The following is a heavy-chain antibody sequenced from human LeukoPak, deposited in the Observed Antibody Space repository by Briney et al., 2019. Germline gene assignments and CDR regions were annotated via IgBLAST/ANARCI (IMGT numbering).Heavy chain of an antibody. CDR2: INHSGST. J-gene: IGHJ4*02. V-gene: IGHV4-34*01. Sequence: SETLSLTCAVYGGSFSGYYWSWIRQPPGKGLEWIGEINHSGSTNYNPSLKSRVTISVDTSKNQFSLKLSSVTAADTAVYYCARHDHYYDSSGYWSDSYYFDYWGQGTLVTVSS. CDR1: GGSFSGYY. CDR3: ARHDHYYDSSGYWSDSYYFDY. D-gene: IGHD3-22*01.